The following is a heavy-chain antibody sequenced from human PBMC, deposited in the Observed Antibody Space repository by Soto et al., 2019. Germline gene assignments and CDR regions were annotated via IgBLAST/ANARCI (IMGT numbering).Heavy chain of an antibody. V-gene: IGHV4-4*07. CDR1: GGSTGNYY. CDR2: IYTSGRT. J-gene: IGHJ2*01. Sequence: QVQLQESGPGLVKPSESLSLTCSVSGGSTGNYYWAWIRQSAGKGLEWIGRIYTSGRTHYNPSLTGRVTMSIDTSKNQFSLRLTSVTAADTAIYYCARDYDVNTALDYWYFDLWGRGTLVTVSS. CDR3: ARDYDVNTALDYWYFDL. D-gene: IGHD5-18*01.